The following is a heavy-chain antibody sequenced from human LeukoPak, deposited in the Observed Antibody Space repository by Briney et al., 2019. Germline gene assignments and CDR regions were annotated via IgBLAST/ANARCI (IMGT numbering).Heavy chain of an antibody. J-gene: IGHJ4*02. Sequence: SETLSLTCAVYGGSFSGYYWSWIRQPPGKGLEWIGEINHSGSTNYNPSLKSRVTISADTSKNQFSMKLTSVTAADTAVYFCARLSFKGFAAAGQDYWGQGTLVTVSS. D-gene: IGHD6-13*01. CDR2: INHSGST. CDR3: ARLSFKGFAAAGQDY. CDR1: GGSFSGYY. V-gene: IGHV4-34*01.